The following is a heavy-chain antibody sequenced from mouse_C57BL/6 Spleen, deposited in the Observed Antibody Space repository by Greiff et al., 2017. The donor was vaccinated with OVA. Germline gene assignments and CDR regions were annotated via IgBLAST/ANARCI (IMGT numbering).Heavy chain of an antibody. CDR2: IYPGSGNT. D-gene: IGHD1-1*01. V-gene: IGHV1-66*01. CDR1: GYSFTSYY. J-gene: IGHJ2*01. CDR3: ARYYEYFDY. Sequence: QVQLQQSGPELVKPGASVKISCKASGYSFTSYYIHWVKQRPGQGLEWIGWIYPGSGNTKYNEKFKGKATLTADTSSSTAYMQLRSLTSEDSAVYYCARYYEYFDYWGQGTTLTVSS.